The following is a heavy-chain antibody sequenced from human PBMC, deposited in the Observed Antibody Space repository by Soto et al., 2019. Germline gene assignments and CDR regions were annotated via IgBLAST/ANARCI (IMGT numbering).Heavy chain of an antibody. CDR3: ARIIHYMIRGAPVFFFDS. CDR1: GGSFSGYY. V-gene: IGHV4-34*01. CDR2: INHSGST. D-gene: IGHD3-10*01. J-gene: IGHJ4*02. Sequence: PSETLSLTCAVYGGSFSGYYWTWIRQPPGTGLEWIGEINHSGSTNYNPSLKSRVTISVDTSKNQVFLRLRSVTVADTAIYFCARIIHYMIRGAPVFFFDSWGQGKLVTVSS.